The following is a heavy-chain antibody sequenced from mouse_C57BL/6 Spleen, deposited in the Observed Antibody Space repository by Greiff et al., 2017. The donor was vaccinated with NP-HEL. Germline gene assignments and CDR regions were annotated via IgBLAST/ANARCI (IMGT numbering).Heavy chain of an antibody. D-gene: IGHD1-1*01. Sequence: EVKVVESGGGLVQPGGSLKLSCAASGFTFSDYGMAWVRQAPRKGPAWVAFISNLAYSIYYADTVTGRFTISRENAKNTLYLEMSSLRSEDTAMYYCARQGYYGSSYPHWYFDVWGTGTTVTVSS. CDR3: ARQGYYGSSYPHWYFDV. CDR1: GFTFSDYG. V-gene: IGHV5-15*01. CDR2: ISNLAYSI. J-gene: IGHJ1*03.